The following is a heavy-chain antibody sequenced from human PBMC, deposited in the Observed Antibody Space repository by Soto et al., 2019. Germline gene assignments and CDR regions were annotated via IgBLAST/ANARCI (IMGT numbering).Heavy chain of an antibody. J-gene: IGHJ5*02. CDR3: ARIPGIAVSGTS. D-gene: IGHD6-19*01. CDR2: INPNGGGT. Sequence: GASVKVSCKASGYTFTSYYIHWVRQAPGQGLEWVGIINPNGGGTSYAQKFQDRVTVTRDTSTSTVYMELSSLRSEDTAVYYCARIPGIAVSGTSWGQGTLVTVSS. CDR1: GYTFTSYY. V-gene: IGHV1-46*01.